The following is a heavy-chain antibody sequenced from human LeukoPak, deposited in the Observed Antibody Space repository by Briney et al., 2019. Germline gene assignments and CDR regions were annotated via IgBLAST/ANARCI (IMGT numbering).Heavy chain of an antibody. V-gene: IGHV1-69*05. D-gene: IGHD6-19*01. CDR2: IIPIFGTA. CDR3: ARGGGPYESTGFFAGPFDY. J-gene: IGHJ4*02. Sequence: SVKVSCKASGGTFSSYAISWVRQAPGQGLEWMGGIIPIFGTANYAQEFLGRVTITTDESTSTAYMVLSSLRSDDTAVYYCARGGGPYESTGFFAGPFDYWGQGTLVTVSS. CDR1: GGTFSSYA.